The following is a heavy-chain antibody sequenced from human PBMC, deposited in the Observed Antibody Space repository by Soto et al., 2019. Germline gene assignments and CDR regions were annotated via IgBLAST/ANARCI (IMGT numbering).Heavy chain of an antibody. CDR2: IYYSGHT. CDR3: VRIYTIGWGRSFFVS. CDR1: GVSINSGDIY. J-gene: IGHJ4*02. Sequence: TLSLTCAVSGVSINSGDIYWGGIRQPKGKGLDWIGYIYYSGHTYYNPSLKSRLTISVDTSKKQFSLKLSSVTAADTAVYYCVRIYTIGWGRSFFVSWGQGLLVTVS. D-gene: IGHD3-3*01. V-gene: IGHV4-30-4*08.